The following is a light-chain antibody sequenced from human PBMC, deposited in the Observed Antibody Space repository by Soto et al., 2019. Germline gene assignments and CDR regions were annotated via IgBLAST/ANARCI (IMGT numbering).Light chain of an antibody. V-gene: IGLV2-14*01. CDR3: TSYTSNNTLNLL. Sequence: QSALTQPASVSGSPGQSITISCTGTSSDVGGYKYVSWYQQHPGKAPKLMIYEVSYRPSGVSNRFSGSKSGNTAALTISGLQAEDEADYFSTSYTSNNTLNLLFGEGTKVTVL. CDR1: SSDVGGYKY. CDR2: EVS. J-gene: IGLJ2*01.